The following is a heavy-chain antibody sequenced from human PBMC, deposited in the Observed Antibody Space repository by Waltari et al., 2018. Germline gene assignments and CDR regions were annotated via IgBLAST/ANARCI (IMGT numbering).Heavy chain of an antibody. CDR2: IYARGGT. Sequence: QVQLQESGPGLVKPSETLSLTCTVSGGSISSYYWSWIRQPPGKGLEWIGRIYARGGTNYNPSLKSRVTISVDTSKNQFSLKLTSVTAADTAVYYCASNVYCSGGSCYAYWGQGTLVTVSS. J-gene: IGHJ4*02. V-gene: IGHV4-4*08. CDR3: ASNVYCSGGSCYAY. CDR1: GGSISSYY. D-gene: IGHD2-15*01.